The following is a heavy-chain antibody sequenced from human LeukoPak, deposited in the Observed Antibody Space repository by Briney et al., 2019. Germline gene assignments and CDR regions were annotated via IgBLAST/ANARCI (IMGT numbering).Heavy chain of an antibody. J-gene: IGHJ4*02. V-gene: IGHV3-21*01. CDR1: GFTFSSYS. Sequence: SGGSLRLSCAASGFTFSSYSMNWVRQAPGKGLEWVSSISSSSSYIYYADSVKGLFTISRDNAKNSLYLQMNRLRAEDMAVYYCARDHFYCRGGSCPGGFDYWGQGTLVTVSS. CDR3: ARDHFYCRGGSCPGGFDY. CDR2: ISSSSSYI. D-gene: IGHD2-15*01.